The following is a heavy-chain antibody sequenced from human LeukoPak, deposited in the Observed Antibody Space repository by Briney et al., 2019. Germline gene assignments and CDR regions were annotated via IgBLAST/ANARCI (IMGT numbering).Heavy chain of an antibody. D-gene: IGHD5-12*01. CDR3: ARPSRGYSGYDSFDY. CDR2: INPNSGGT. J-gene: IGHJ4*02. Sequence: ASVKVSCKASGYTFTGYYMHWVRQAPGQGLEWMGWINPNSGGTNYAQKFQGRVTMTRDTSISTAYMELSRPRSDDTAVYYCARPSRGYSGYDSFDYWGQGTLVTVSS. CDR1: GYTFTGYY. V-gene: IGHV1-2*02.